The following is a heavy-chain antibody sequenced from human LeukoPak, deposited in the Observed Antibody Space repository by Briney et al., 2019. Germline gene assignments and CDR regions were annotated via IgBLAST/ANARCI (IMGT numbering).Heavy chain of an antibody. J-gene: IGHJ4*02. CDR2: IYPGDSDT. V-gene: IGHV5-51*01. CDR3: ASAGIAARRYFDY. D-gene: IGHD6-6*01. CDR1: GYSFTSYW. Sequence: GESLKITCKGSGYSFTSYWIGWVRQMPGKGLEWMGIIYPGDSDTRYSPSFQGQVTISADKSISTAYLQWSSLKASDTAMYYCASAGIAARRYFDYWGQGTLVTVSS.